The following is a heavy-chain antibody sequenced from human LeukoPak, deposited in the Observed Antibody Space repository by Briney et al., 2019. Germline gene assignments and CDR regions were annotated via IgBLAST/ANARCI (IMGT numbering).Heavy chain of an antibody. D-gene: IGHD5-18*01. CDR3: AKDGYSYGSYYFDY. J-gene: IGHJ4*02. V-gene: IGHV3-23*01. CDR1: GFTFSSYA. CDR2: ISGSGGST. Sequence: GGSLRLSCAASGFTFSSYAMSWVRQAPGKGLEWVSAISGSGGSTYYADSVKGRFTISRDNSKNTLYLQMNSLRAEGTAVYYCAKDGYSYGSYYFDYWGQGTLVTVSS.